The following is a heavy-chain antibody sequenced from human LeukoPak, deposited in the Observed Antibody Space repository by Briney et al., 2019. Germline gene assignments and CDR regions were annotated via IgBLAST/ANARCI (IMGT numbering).Heavy chain of an antibody. CDR2: IYYSGST. D-gene: IGHD2-15*01. V-gene: IGHV4-31*03. CDR3: ARDCSGGSCYDY. J-gene: IGHJ4*02. Sequence: SQTLSLTCTVSGGSISSGGYYWSWIRQHPGKGLEWIGYIYYSGSTHYNPSLKSRVTISVDTSKNQFSLKLSSVTAADTAVYYCARDCSGGSCYDYWGQGTLVTVSS. CDR1: GGSISSGGYY.